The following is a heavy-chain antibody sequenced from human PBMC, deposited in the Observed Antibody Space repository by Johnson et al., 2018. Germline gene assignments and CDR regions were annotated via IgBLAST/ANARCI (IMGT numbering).Heavy chain of an antibody. Sequence: VQLVESGGGLVQPGRSLRLSCTASGFTFGDYAMSWFRQAPGKGLEWVGFIRSQAYGGTTEYAASVKGRFTISREDSKSIAYLQMNSLKTEDTAVDYCWSGVDAFDIWGQGTMVTVSS. CDR2: IRSQAYGGTT. J-gene: IGHJ3*02. V-gene: IGHV3-49*03. CDR1: GFTFGDYA. D-gene: IGHD3-3*01. CDR3: WSGVDAFDI.